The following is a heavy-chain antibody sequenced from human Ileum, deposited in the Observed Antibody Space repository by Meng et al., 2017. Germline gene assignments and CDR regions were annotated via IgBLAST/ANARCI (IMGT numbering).Heavy chain of an antibody. Sequence: QVQLQQWGAGLLKPSETLSLTCVVYGGSFSANYWTWIRQPPGKGLEWIGEINHNGNTNYKPSLKSRVTISVDTSKKQFSLRLTSVTAADTAVYYCASARYDNWGQGTLVTVSP. J-gene: IGHJ4*02. CDR3: ASARYDN. CDR1: GGSFSANY. CDR2: INHNGNT. V-gene: IGHV4-34*01.